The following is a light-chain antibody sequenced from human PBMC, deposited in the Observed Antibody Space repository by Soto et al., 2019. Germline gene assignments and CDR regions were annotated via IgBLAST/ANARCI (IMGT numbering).Light chain of an antibody. CDR1: SSDVGTYNY. V-gene: IGLV2-8*01. Sequence: QSVLTQPPSASGSPGQSVTISCTGTSSDVGTYNYVSWYQQYPGKAPRLIIYEVSKRPSGVPDRFSGSKSGSTASLTVSRLQAEDEADYYCSSYAGSNYYVIFGGGTQLTVL. J-gene: IGLJ2*01. CDR3: SSYAGSNYYVI. CDR2: EVS.